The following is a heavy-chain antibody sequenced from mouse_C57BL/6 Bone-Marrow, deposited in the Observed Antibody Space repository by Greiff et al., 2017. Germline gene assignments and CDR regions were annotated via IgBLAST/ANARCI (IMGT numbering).Heavy chain of an antibody. J-gene: IGHJ3*01. Sequence: EVMLVESGGDLVKPGGSLKLSCAASGFTFSSYGMSWVRQTPDKRLEWVATISSGGSYTYYPDSVKGRFTISRDNTKNALYLQMRSLKSEDTDMYYSARRKASRFAYWGQGTLVTVSA. CDR3: ARRKASRFAY. CDR2: ISSGGSYT. V-gene: IGHV5-6*02. CDR1: GFTFSSYG.